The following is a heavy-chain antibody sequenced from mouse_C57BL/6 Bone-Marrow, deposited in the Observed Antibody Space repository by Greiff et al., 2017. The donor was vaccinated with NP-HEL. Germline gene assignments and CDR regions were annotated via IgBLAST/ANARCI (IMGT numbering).Heavy chain of an antibody. Sequence: EVHLVESGEGLVKPGGSLKLSCAASGFTFSSYAMSWVRQTPEKRLEWVAYISSGGDYIYYADTVKGRFTISRDNARNTLYLQMSSLKSEDTAMYYCTRGGGYYGSSYPYYFDYWGQGTTLTVSS. CDR3: TRGGGYYGSSYPYYFDY. V-gene: IGHV5-9-1*02. CDR2: ISSGGDYI. D-gene: IGHD1-1*01. J-gene: IGHJ2*01. CDR1: GFTFSSYA.